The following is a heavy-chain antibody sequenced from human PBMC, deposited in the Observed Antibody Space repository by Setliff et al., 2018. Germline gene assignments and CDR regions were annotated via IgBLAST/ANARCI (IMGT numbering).Heavy chain of an antibody. CDR2: VYYTGNT. Sequence: PSETLSLTCTVSGGSIMNYFWSWIRQPPGKGLEWIGYVYYTGNTNYNPSLKSRLTISVDQSKNQVSLKLKSATTADTAVYYCARDRTAYNYGMDVWGQGTTVTVSS. V-gene: IGHV4-59*01. J-gene: IGHJ6*02. CDR1: GGSIMNYF. D-gene: IGHD5-18*01. CDR3: ARDRTAYNYGMDV.